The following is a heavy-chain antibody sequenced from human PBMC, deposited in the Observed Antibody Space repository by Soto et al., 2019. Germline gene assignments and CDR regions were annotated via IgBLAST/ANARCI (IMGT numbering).Heavy chain of an antibody. CDR3: ARCGYIISLYVVYYCCAMDV. Sequence: SKTLSLTCTVSGGSISSYYWSWIRQPPGKGLEWIGYIYYSGSTNYNPSLKSRVTISVDTSKNQFSLKLSSVTAADTAVYYCARCGYIISLYVVYYCCAMDV. D-gene: IGHD6-13*01. V-gene: IGHV4-59*01. CDR1: GGSISSYY. CDR2: IYYSGST. J-gene: IGHJ6*01.